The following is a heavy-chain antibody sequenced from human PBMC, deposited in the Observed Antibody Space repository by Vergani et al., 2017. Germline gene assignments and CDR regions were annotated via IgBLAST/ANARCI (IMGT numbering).Heavy chain of an antibody. CDR1: GYTFTGYY. CDR3: ARARYGGQWLVQGLGYYFDY. D-gene: IGHD6-19*01. CDR2: INPNSGGT. V-gene: IGHV1-2*02. Sequence: QVQLVQSGAEVKKPGASVKVSCKASGYTFTGYYMHWVRQAPGQGLEWMGWINPNSGGTNYAKKFQGRVTMTRDTSISTAYMELSRLRSDDTAVYYWARARYGGQWLVQGLGYYFDYWGQGTLVTVSS. J-gene: IGHJ4*02.